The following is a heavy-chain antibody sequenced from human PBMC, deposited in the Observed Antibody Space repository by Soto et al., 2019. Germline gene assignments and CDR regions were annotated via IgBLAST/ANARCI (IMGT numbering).Heavy chain of an antibody. D-gene: IGHD1-1*01. J-gene: IGHJ4*02. Sequence: QVQLQQWGAGLVKPSETLSLSCAVYGQSFSGHSWAWIRQPPGKGLEWIGEINESGSTYYNPSLKSRVTSSTDTSTNQFSLKLSSVSAADTAAYFCARGSGIVALPGELEDVNYDYWGQGTLVNVSS. CDR1: GQSFSGHS. V-gene: IGHV4-34*01. CDR3: ARGSGIVALPGELEDVNYDY. CDR2: INESGST.